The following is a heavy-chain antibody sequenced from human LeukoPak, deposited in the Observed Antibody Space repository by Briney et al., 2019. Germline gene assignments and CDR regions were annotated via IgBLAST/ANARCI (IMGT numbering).Heavy chain of an antibody. CDR3: ARTISGVEGFDAFDI. CDR2: IYSGGNT. J-gene: IGHJ3*02. D-gene: IGHD3-10*01. V-gene: IGHV3-53*01. CDR1: GFTVSSSH. Sequence: GGPLRLSCAASGFTVSSSHMSWVRQAPGKGPEWVSLIYSGGNTYYADSVRGRFTISRDSSKNTLYAQMNTLRAEDTAMYYCARTISGVEGFDAFDIWGQGTMVTVSS.